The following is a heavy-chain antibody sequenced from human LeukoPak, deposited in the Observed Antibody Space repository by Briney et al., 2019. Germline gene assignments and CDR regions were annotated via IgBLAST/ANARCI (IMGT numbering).Heavy chain of an antibody. CDR3: AKRQFSSSSGRFDY. D-gene: IGHD6-6*01. Sequence: PGGSLRLSCAASGFTFRTYAMSWVRQAPGKGLEWVSTISDSGDSTFYADSVEGRFTISRDNSKNTLYLQMNSLRAEDTAVYYCAKRQFSSSSGRFDYWGQGTLVTVSS. V-gene: IGHV3-23*01. CDR2: ISDSGDST. CDR1: GFTFRTYA. J-gene: IGHJ4*02.